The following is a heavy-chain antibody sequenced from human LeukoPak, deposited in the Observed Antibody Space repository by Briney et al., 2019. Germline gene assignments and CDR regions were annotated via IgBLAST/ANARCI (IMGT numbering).Heavy chain of an antibody. CDR1: GGSMIPYY. J-gene: IGHJ2*01. D-gene: IGHD1-1*01. Sequence: SETLSLTCNVSGGSMIPYYWSWLRQPPGKGLEWVAYISYMGTTTKHNPSLVGRVTTSVDTSEHKFSLTLSSVTAADTAIYYCARLQLGYRPFWYFDLWGRGTLVAVSS. CDR3: ARLQLGYRPFWYFDL. V-gene: IGHV4-59*08. CDR2: ISYMGTTT.